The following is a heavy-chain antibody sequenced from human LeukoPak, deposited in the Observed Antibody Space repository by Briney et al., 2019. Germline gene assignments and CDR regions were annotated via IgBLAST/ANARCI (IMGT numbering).Heavy chain of an antibody. D-gene: IGHD5-12*01. CDR3: ARVASGYDLDYWFDP. J-gene: IGHJ5*02. CDR2: ISSSSYI. V-gene: IGHV3-21*01. Sequence: GGSLRLSCAASGFTFSSYSMNWVRQAPGKGLEWVSSISSSSYIYYADSVKGRFTISRDNAKNSLYLQMNSLRAEDTAVYYCARVASGYDLDYWFDPWGQGTLVTVSS. CDR1: GFTFSSYS.